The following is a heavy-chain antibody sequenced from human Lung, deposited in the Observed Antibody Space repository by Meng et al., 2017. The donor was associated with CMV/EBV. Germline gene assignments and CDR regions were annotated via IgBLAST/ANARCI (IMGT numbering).Heavy chain of an antibody. Sequence: XVXVSXXASGDTFSSYAISWVRQAPGQGLEWMGGIIPIFGTANYAQKFQGRVTITTDESTSTAYMELSRLRSEYTAVYYGESKAEVVPAAIPVYYTNGMDVWGQGTXVTVSS. CDR2: IIPIFGTA. CDR3: ESKAEVVPAAIPVYYTNGMDV. CDR1: GDTFSSYA. D-gene: IGHD2-2*02. V-gene: IGHV1-69*05. J-gene: IGHJ6*02.